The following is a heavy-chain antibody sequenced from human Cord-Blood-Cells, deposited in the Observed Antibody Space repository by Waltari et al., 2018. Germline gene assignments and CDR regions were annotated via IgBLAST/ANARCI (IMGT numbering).Heavy chain of an antibody. J-gene: IGHJ4*02. V-gene: IGHV1-2*02. CDR2: INPNSGGT. Sequence: QVQLVQSGAAVKKPGASVKVSCKASGYTFTGYYMYWVRPAPGQGLEWMGWINPNSGGTNYAQKFQGRVTMTRDTSISTAYMELSRLRSDDTAVYYCARMFLAGSGPDYWGQGTLVTVSS. CDR1: GYTFTGYY. D-gene: IGHD3-10*02. CDR3: ARMFLAGSGPDY.